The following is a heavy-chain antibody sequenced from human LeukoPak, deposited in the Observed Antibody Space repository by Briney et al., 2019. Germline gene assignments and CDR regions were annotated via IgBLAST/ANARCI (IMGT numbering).Heavy chain of an antibody. CDR1: GYTFTGYY. Sequence: ASVKVSCKASGYTFTGYYMHWVRQAPGQGLEWMGWINPSSGGTNYAQKFQGRVAMTRDTSINTAYMELSRLRSDDTAVYYCARVLSSGWPPAFDYWGQGTLVTVSS. CDR2: INPSSGGT. V-gene: IGHV1-2*02. CDR3: ARVLSSGWPPAFDY. D-gene: IGHD6-19*01. J-gene: IGHJ4*02.